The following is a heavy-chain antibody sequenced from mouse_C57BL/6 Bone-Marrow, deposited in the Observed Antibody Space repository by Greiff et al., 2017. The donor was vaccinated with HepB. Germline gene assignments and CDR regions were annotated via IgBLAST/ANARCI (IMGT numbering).Heavy chain of an antibody. CDR3: ARHVILYQLWDAMDY. CDR2: ISNGGGST. J-gene: IGHJ4*01. CDR1: GFTFSDYY. D-gene: IGHD2-5*01. V-gene: IGHV5-12*01. Sequence: EVKVVESGGGLVQPGGSLKLSCAASGFTFSDYYMYWVRQTPEKRLEWVAYISNGGGSTYYPDTVKGRFTISRDNAKNTLYLQMSRLKSEDTAMYYCARHVILYQLWDAMDYWGQGTSVTVSS.